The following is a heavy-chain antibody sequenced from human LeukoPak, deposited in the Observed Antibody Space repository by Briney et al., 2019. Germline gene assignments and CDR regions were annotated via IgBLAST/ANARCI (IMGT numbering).Heavy chain of an antibody. V-gene: IGHV3-23*01. CDR2: ISGSGGRT. D-gene: IGHD6-13*01. CDR3: TKDREQMVPQAPPRAPYAMDV. J-gene: IGHJ6*02. CDR1: GFTFSSYA. Sequence: PGGSLRLSCAGSGFTFSSYALSSVRQAPGKGLEWVSAISGSGGRTDYADSVRGRFTTSRDNSKNTVYMQMNSLRAEDTAVYYCTKDREQMVPQAPPRAPYAMDVWGQGTTVTVSS.